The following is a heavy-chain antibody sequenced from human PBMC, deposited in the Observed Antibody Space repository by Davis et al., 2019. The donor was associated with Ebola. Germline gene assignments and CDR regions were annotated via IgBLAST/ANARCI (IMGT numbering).Heavy chain of an antibody. Sequence: ASVKVSCKASGYTFTNYYMHWVRQAPGQGLEWMGIINPSGGDASYAQTFQGRVTMTRDTSTSTVYMELSSLRSEDTAVYYCAGFDSGYGYDYFAHWGQGTLVPVSS. J-gene: IGHJ4*02. CDR3: AGFDSGYGYDYFAH. CDR2: INPSGGDA. D-gene: IGHD5-18*01. V-gene: IGHV1-46*01. CDR1: GYTFTNYY.